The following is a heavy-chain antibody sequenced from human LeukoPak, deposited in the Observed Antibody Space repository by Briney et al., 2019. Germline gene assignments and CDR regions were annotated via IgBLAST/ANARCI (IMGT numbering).Heavy chain of an antibody. V-gene: IGHV1-69*04. J-gene: IGHJ6*02. Sequence: SVKVSCKASGGTFSSYAISWVRQAPGQGLEWMGRIIPILGIANYAQKFQGRVTMTRDTSTSTVYMELSSLRSEDTAVYYCARDVLWFGESYYYGMDVWGQGTTVTVSS. CDR2: IIPILGIA. CDR1: GGTFSSYA. D-gene: IGHD3-10*01. CDR3: ARDVLWFGESYYYGMDV.